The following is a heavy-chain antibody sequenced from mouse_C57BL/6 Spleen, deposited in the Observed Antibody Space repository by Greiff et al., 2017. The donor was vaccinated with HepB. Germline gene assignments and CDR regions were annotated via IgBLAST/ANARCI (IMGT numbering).Heavy chain of an antibody. CDR2: IDPSDSYT. CDR1: GYTFTSYW. Sequence: QVQLKQSGAELVMPGASVKLSCKASGYTFTSYWMHWVKQRPGQGLEWIGEIDPSDSYTNYNQKFKGKSTLTVDKSSSTAYMQLSSLTSEDSAVYYCASRGLRPPYYFDYWGQGTTLTVSS. CDR3: ASRGLRPPYYFDY. J-gene: IGHJ2*01. V-gene: IGHV1-69*01. D-gene: IGHD2-4*01.